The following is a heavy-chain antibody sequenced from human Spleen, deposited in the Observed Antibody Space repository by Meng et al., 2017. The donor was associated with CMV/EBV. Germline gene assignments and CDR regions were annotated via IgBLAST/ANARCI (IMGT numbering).Heavy chain of an antibody. CDR1: GFTFSSYW. CDR2: IKQDGSEK. V-gene: IGHV3-7*03. J-gene: IGHJ4*02. CDR3: AKVKDSSGWYYFDY. D-gene: IGHD6-19*01. Sequence: GESLKISCAASGFTFSSYWMSWVRQAPGKGLEWVANIKQDGSEKYYADSVKGRFTISRDNSKNTLYLQMNSLRAEDTAVYYCAKVKDSSGWYYFDYWGQGTLVTVSS.